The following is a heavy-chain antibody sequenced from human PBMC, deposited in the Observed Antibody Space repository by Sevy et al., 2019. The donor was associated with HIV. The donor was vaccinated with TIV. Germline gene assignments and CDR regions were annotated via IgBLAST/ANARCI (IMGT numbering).Heavy chain of an antibody. D-gene: IGHD3-22*01. Sequence: GESLKISCAASGFTFSSYAMSWVRQAPGKGLEWVSAISGSGGSTYYADSVEGRFTISRDNSKNTLYLQMNSLRAEDTAVYYCAKKGDYYDSSGYYFPYFDYWGQGTLVTVSS. J-gene: IGHJ4*02. CDR1: GFTFSSYA. CDR2: ISGSGGST. CDR3: AKKGDYYDSSGYYFPYFDY. V-gene: IGHV3-23*01.